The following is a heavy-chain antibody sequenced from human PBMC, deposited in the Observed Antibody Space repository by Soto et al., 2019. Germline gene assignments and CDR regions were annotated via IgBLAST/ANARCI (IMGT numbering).Heavy chain of an antibody. CDR3: AKADSAYDPNYYYYMDV. D-gene: IGHD5-12*01. CDR2: ISYDGSNK. V-gene: IGHV3-30*18. CDR1: GFTFSRYA. Sequence: GGSLRLSCVASGFTFSRYAMHWVRQAPGKGLEWVAVISYDGSNKYYADSVKGRFTISRDNSKNTLYLQMNSLRTEDTAVYYCAKADSAYDPNYYYYMDVWGKGTTVTVSS. J-gene: IGHJ6*03.